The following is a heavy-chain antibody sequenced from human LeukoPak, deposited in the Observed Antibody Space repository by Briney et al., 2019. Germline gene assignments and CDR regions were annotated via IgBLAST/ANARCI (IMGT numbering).Heavy chain of an antibody. CDR3: TLTIPLYSSGWFDFDY. J-gene: IGHJ4*02. CDR2: IKSKTDGGTT. D-gene: IGHD6-19*01. V-gene: IGHV3-15*01. Sequence: GGSLRLSCAASGFTFSNAWMSWVRQAPGKGLEWVGRIKSKTDGGTTDYAAPVKGRFTISRDDSKNTLYLQMNSLKTEDTAVYYCTLTIPLYSSGWFDFDYWGQGTLVTVSS. CDR1: GFTFSNAW.